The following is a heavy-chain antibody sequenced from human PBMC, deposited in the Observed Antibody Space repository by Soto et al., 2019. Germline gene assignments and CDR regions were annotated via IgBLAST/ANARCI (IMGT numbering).Heavy chain of an antibody. D-gene: IGHD2-15*01. CDR3: ARQAAGDIVVVVAATRGAFDI. J-gene: IGHJ3*02. Sequence: QLQLQESGPGLVKPSETLSLTCTVSGGSISSSSYYWGWIRQPPGKGLEWIGSIYYSGSTYYNPSLKSRVTISVDTSKNQFSLKLSSVTAADTAVYYCARQAAGDIVVVVAATRGAFDIWGHGTMVTVSS. CDR1: GGSISSSSYY. V-gene: IGHV4-39*01. CDR2: IYYSGST.